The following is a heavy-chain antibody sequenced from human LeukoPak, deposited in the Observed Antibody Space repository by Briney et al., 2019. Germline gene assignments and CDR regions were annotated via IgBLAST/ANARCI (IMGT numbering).Heavy chain of an antibody. CDR3: ARSSERKYYFDY. CDR1: GFTVSGNY. CDR2: IYSGGTT. J-gene: IGHJ4*02. V-gene: IGHV3-53*01. Sequence: GGSLRLSCAASGFTVSGNYMSWVRQAPGKGLEWVSLIYSGGTTYYADSVKGRFTISRDNSKNTLYLQMNSLRAEDTAVYYCARSSERKYYFDYWGRGNLGTVS. D-gene: IGHD3-22*01.